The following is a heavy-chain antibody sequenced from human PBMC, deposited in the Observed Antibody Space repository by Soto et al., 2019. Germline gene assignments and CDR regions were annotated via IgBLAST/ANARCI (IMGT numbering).Heavy chain of an antibody. CDR2: IYPGDSDT. CDR1: GYRFSTYW. V-gene: IGHV5-51*01. D-gene: IGHD1-26*01. Sequence: PGESLKISCKASGYRFSTYWIGWVRQRPGKGPEWMAIIYPGDSDTRENPSFQGQVTIPADKSSNTVHLQWRSLKASDTAIYYCARLGGIVDTGTWIQWGQGTPVTVSS. CDR3: ARLGGIVDTGTWIQ. J-gene: IGHJ4*02.